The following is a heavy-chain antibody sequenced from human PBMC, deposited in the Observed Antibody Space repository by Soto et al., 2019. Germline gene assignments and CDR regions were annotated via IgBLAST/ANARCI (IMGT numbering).Heavy chain of an antibody. J-gene: IGHJ4*02. V-gene: IGHV4-30-2*01. CDR1: GGSVSSDGYS. CDR2: MHHTGST. D-gene: IGHD2-21*02. CDR3: ARDRGLYYFDF. Sequence: QLQLQESGPGLVKPSQTLSLTCAVSGGSVSSDGYSWSWIRQPPGKGLEWIGYMHHTGSTYHNPSLKSRVTMSLDTSKNLFSLKLSSVTAADTAVYYCARDRGLYYFDFWGLGTLVTVSS.